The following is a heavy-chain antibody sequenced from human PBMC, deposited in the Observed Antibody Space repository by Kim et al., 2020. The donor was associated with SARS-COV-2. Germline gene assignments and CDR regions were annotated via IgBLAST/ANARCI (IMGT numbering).Heavy chain of an antibody. J-gene: IGHJ6*02. D-gene: IGHD6-19*01. CDR1: GYTFTGYY. CDR2: INPNSGGT. CDR3: ARWGDPIAVAVGMDV. Sequence: ASVKVSCKASGYTFTGYYMHWVRQAPGQGLEWMGWINPNSGGTNYAQKFQGRVTMTRDTSISTAYMELSRLRSDDTAVYYCARWGDPIAVAVGMDVWGQGTTVTVSS. V-gene: IGHV1-2*02.